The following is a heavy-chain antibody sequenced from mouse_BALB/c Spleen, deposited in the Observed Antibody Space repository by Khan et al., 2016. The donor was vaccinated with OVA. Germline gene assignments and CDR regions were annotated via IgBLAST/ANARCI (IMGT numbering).Heavy chain of an antibody. CDR1: GYSFTGYY. CDR2: ISCYNGAT. J-gene: IGHJ1*01. V-gene: IGHV1S34*01. CDR3: ARYGSPYWYFDV. D-gene: IGHD1-1*01. Sequence: LVKTGASVKISCKASGYSFTGYYMHWVKQSHGKSLEWIGYISCYNGATSYNQKFKGKATFTVDTSSSTAYMQFNSLTSEDSVVYYWARYGSPYWYFDVWGAGTTVTVAS.